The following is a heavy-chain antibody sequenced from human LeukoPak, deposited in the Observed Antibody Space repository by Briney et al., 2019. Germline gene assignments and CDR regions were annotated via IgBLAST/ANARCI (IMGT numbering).Heavy chain of an antibody. Sequence: GGSLRLSCAASGFTFSSYAMSWVRQAPGKGLEWVSVIYSGGSTYYADSVKGRFTISRDNSKNTLYLQMNSLRAEDTAVYYCAIAHYYGSGSYSGYWGQGTLVTVSS. CDR2: IYSGGST. V-gene: IGHV3-53*01. D-gene: IGHD3-10*01. CDR3: AIAHYYGSGSYSGY. J-gene: IGHJ4*02. CDR1: GFTFSSYA.